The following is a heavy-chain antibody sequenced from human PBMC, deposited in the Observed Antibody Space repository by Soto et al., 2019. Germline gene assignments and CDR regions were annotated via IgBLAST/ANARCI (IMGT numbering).Heavy chain of an antibody. CDR3: ARGIRYSSGWDY. V-gene: IGHV5-51*03. Sequence: GECRKSSGNSSRYSFTNYWIGWVRQMPGKGLEWMGIIYPGDSDTRYSPSFQGQVTISADKSISTAYLQWSSLKASDTAMYYCARGIRYSSGWDYWGQGTLVTVS. CDR1: RYSFTNYW. CDR2: IYPGDSDT. D-gene: IGHD6-19*01. J-gene: IGHJ4*02.